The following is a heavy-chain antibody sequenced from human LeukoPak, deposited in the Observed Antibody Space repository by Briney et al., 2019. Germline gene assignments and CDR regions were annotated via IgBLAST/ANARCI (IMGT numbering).Heavy chain of an antibody. D-gene: IGHD3-22*01. CDR2: IYPGDSDT. Sequence: GESLQISCKGSGYSFTSYWIGWVRQMPGKGLEWMGIIYPGDSDTRYSPSFQGQVTISADKSISTAYLQWSSLKASDTAMYYCARLNYYDSSGYYSETYYFDYWGQGTLVTVSS. CDR3: ARLNYYDSSGYYSETYYFDY. V-gene: IGHV5-51*01. J-gene: IGHJ4*02. CDR1: GYSFTSYW.